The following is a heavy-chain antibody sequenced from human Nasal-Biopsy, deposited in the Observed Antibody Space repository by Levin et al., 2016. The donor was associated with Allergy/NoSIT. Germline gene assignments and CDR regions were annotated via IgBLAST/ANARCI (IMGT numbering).Heavy chain of an antibody. CDR1: GYTFTGYD. D-gene: IGHD3-9*01. J-gene: IGHJ5*01. CDR2: INPNSGGT. V-gene: IGHV1-2*02. Sequence: ASVKVSCKASGYTFTGYDMHWVRQAPGQGLEWMGYINPNSGGTNYAQKFQGRVTMTSDTSTSTVNMELSRLTSDDTAVYYCARDLGQLRYFDWLDFWGQGTLVTVSS. CDR3: ARDLGQLRYFDWLDF.